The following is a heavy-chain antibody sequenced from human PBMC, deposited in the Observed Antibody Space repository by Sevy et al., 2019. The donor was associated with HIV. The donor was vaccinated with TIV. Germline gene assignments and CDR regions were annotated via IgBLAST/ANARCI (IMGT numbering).Heavy chain of an antibody. Sequence: GSLRLSCAASGFTFSSYSMNWVRQAPGKGLEWVSSISSSSSYIYYADSVKGRFTISRDNAKNSLYLQMNSLRAEDTAVYYCARDVISDSSSWSLRPNWFDPWGQGTLVTVSS. V-gene: IGHV3-21*01. CDR2: ISSSSSYI. CDR1: GFTFSSYS. CDR3: ARDVISDSSSWSLRPNWFDP. J-gene: IGHJ5*02. D-gene: IGHD6-13*01.